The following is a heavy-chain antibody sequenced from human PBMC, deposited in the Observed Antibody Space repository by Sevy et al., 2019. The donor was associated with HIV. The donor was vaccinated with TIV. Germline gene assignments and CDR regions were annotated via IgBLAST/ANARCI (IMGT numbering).Heavy chain of an antibody. D-gene: IGHD5-18*01. CDR1: GLTVSDNY. J-gene: IGHJ4*02. CDR3: AGGLGGYSSAYYFDL. V-gene: IGHV3-53*01. Sequence: GGSLRLSCATSGLTVSDNYMNWVRQAPGKGLEWVSVIYRGDNIYYADFVKGRFTLSRDTDKNMVYLQMNSLRVEDTAIYYCAGGLGGYSSAYYFDLWGQGTLVTVSS. CDR2: IYRGDNI.